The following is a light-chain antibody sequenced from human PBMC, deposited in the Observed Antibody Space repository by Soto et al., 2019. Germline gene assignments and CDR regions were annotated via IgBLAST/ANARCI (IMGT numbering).Light chain of an antibody. J-gene: IGLJ3*02. V-gene: IGLV2-14*03. CDR3: SSYTSSSTVV. Sequence: QSALTQPASVSGSPGQSITISCTGTSSDVGGYHYVCWYQQHPGKAPRLIIYDVSNRPSGVSNRFSGSKSGNTASLSISGLQAEDEADYYCSSYTSSSTVVFGGGTKLTVL. CDR1: SSDVGGYHY. CDR2: DVS.